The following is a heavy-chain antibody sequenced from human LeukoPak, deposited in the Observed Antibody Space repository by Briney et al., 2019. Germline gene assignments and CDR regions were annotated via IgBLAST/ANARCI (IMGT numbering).Heavy chain of an antibody. CDR2: TYYNGNT. V-gene: IGHV4-34*11. J-gene: IGHJ6*03. CDR3: ARDGYCTNGVCYYYYYYYMDV. CDR1: GGSISGYY. D-gene: IGHD2-8*01. Sequence: SETLSLTCSVSGGSISGYYWSWMRQSPVKGLEWIGFTYYNGNTKYNPSLESRATISPDTSRNQISLHLSSVTAADTAVYYCARDGYCTNGVCYYYYYYYMDVWGKGTTVTVSS.